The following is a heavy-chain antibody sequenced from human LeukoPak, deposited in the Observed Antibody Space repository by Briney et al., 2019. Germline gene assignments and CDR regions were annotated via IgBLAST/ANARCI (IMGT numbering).Heavy chain of an antibody. CDR1: GFTFSSYG. V-gene: IGHV3-30*03. J-gene: IGHJ4*02. Sequence: GGSLRLSCAASGFTFSSYGMHWVRQAPGKGLEGVAGISYDGSNKYYADSVKGRFTISRDNSKNTLYLQMNSLRAEDTAVYYCASGSIAAPPLDYWGQGTLVTVSS. D-gene: IGHD6-6*01. CDR3: ASGSIAAPPLDY. CDR2: ISYDGSNK.